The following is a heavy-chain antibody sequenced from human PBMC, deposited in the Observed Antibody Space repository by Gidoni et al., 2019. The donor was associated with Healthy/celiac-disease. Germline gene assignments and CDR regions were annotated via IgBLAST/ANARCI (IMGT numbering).Heavy chain of an antibody. CDR2: ISSSGSTI. J-gene: IGHJ3*02. Sequence: QVQLVESGGGLVKPGGSLRLSCAASGFTFSDYSMSWIRQAPGKGLEWVSYISSSGSTIYYADSVKGRFTISRDNAKNSLYLQMNSLRAEDTAVYYCAREMVSDIVVVPAAILGAFDIWGQGTMVTVSS. CDR3: AREMVSDIVVVPAAILGAFDI. V-gene: IGHV3-11*01. D-gene: IGHD2-2*02. CDR1: GFTFSDYS.